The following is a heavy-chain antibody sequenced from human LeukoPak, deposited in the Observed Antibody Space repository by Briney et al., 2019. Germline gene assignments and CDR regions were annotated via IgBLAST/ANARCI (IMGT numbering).Heavy chain of an antibody. V-gene: IGHV1-2*02. D-gene: IGHD6-13*01. CDR1: GYTFIDYY. CDR2: INPNSGDT. J-gene: IGHJ5*02. Sequence: ASVKVSCKPSGYTFIDYYIHWVRQAPGQGLEWMGWINPNSGDTHYAQNFQARVTMTRDTSISTVYMDLSRLRSDDTAVYYCARALYSGNQRNWFDPWGQGTLVTVSS. CDR3: ARALYSGNQRNWFDP.